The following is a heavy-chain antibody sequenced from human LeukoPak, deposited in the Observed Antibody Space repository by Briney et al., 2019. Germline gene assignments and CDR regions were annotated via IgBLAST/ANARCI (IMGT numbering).Heavy chain of an antibody. CDR3: ARAGYSYGRRGAFDI. J-gene: IGHJ3*02. D-gene: IGHD5-18*01. CDR1: GGTFSSYA. V-gene: IGHV1-69*04. CDR2: IIPILGIA. Sequence: SVKVSCKASGGTFSSYAISWVRQAPGQGLEWMGRIIPILGIATYAQKFQGRVTITADKSTSTAYMELSSLRSEDTAVYYCARAGYSYGRRGAFDIWGQGTMVTVSS.